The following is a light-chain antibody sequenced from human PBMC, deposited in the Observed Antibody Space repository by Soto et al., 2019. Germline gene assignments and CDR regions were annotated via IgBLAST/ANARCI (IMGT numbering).Light chain of an antibody. Sequence: DIQMTQSPSSLSASVGDRVTITCRASQSISSYLNWYQQKPGKAPKLLIYAAFSLQSGVPSRFSGSGSGTDFTLTINSLQPEDFATYYCQQSYSTLYTFGQGTKLEIK. CDR2: AAF. J-gene: IGKJ2*01. CDR3: QQSYSTLYT. CDR1: QSISSY. V-gene: IGKV1-39*01.